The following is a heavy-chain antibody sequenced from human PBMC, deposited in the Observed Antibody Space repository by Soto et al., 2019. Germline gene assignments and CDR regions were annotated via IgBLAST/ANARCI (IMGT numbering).Heavy chain of an antibody. CDR2: INHSGST. Sequence: SETLSLTCAVYGGSFSGYYWSWIRQPPGKGLEWIGEINHSGSTNYNPSLKSRVTISVDTSKNQFSLKLSSVTAADTAVYYCARGRVSVVPAAMGNFDPWGQGTLVTVSS. J-gene: IGHJ5*02. CDR1: GGSFSGYY. D-gene: IGHD2-2*01. V-gene: IGHV4-34*01. CDR3: ARGRVSVVPAAMGNFDP.